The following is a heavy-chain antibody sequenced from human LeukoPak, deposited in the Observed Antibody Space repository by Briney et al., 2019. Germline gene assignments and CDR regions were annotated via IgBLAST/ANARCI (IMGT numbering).Heavy chain of an antibody. V-gene: IGHV3-23*01. CDR3: AKYYYDSSGYPRFDP. Sequence: GGSLRLSCAASGLTFSSYAMSWVRQAPGKGLEWVSAISGSGGSTYYADSVKGRFTISRDNSKNTLYLQMNSLRAEDTAVYYCAKYYYDSSGYPRFDPWGQGTLVTVSS. CDR2: ISGSGGST. D-gene: IGHD3-22*01. J-gene: IGHJ5*02. CDR1: GLTFSSYA.